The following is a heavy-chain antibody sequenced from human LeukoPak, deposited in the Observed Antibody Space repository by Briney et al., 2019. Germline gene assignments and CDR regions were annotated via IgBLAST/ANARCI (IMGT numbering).Heavy chain of an antibody. V-gene: IGHV3-33*06. D-gene: IGHD4-17*01. J-gene: IGHJ4*02. CDR2: IWYDGSNK. CDR1: GFTFSSYG. CDR3: AKDLPDYGDYIEGY. Sequence: SGGSLRLSCAASGFTFSSYGMHWVRQAPGKGLEWVAVIWYDGSNKYYADSVKGRFTISRDNSKNTLYLQMNSLRAEDTAIYYCAKDLPDYGDYIEGYWGQGTLVTVSS.